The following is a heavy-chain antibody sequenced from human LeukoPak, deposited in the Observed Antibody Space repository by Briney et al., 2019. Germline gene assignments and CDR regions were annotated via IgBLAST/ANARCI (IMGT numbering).Heavy chain of an antibody. V-gene: IGHV4-39*01. CDR3: ARHDGTFHGFDI. CDR2: ISYSGSP. D-gene: IGHD2/OR15-2a*01. CDR1: GGSISSGDYY. J-gene: IGHJ3*02. Sequence: SQTLSLTCTVSGGSISSGDYYWAWVRQPPGKGLEWVGSISYSGSPYYNPSLKSRLTISVETSKSQFSLRLSSVTAADTAVYYCARHDGTFHGFDIWGQGTVVTVSS.